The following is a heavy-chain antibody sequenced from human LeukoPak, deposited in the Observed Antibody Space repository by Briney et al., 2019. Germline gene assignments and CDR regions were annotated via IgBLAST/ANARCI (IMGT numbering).Heavy chain of an antibody. CDR3: ARSGYSSSWAADY. CDR2: IYTSGST. J-gene: IGHJ4*02. Sequence: PSQTLSLTCTVSGGSLSSGSYYWSWIRQPAGKGLEWIGRIYTSGSTNYNPSLKSRVTISVDMSKNQFSLKLSSVTAADTAVYSCARSGYSSSWAADYWGQGTLVTVSS. CDR1: GGSLSSGSYY. V-gene: IGHV4-61*02. D-gene: IGHD6-6*01.